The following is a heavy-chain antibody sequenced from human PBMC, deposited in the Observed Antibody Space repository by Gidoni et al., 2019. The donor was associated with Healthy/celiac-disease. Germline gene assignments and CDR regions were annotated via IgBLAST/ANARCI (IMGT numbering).Heavy chain of an antibody. V-gene: IGHV4-34*01. J-gene: IGHJ6*02. Sequence: QVQLQQWGAGLLKPSETLSLTCAVYGGSFSGYYWSWIRQPPGKGLEWIGEINHSGSTNYNPSLKSRVTISVDTSKNQFSLKLSSVTAADTAVYYCARGRGSGWYNYYYYYGMDVWGQGTPVTVSS. CDR1: GGSFSGYY. CDR2: INHSGST. D-gene: IGHD6-19*01. CDR3: ARGRGSGWYNYYYYYGMDV.